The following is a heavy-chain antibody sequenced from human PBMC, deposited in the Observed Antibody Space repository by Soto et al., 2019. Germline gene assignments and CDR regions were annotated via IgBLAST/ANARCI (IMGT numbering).Heavy chain of an antibody. CDR1: GRSFSGYC. CDR3: ARGSGYCSGGSPSRWFDP. V-gene: IGHV4-34*01. CDR2: INHSGST. J-gene: IGHJ5*02. Sequence: SETLALTCAVYGRSFSGYCWSWIRQPPGKGLEWIGEINHSGSTNYNLSLKSRVTISVGTAKNQFSLKLSSVTVADTAVYYCARGSGYCSGGSPSRWFDPWVQGTPVT. D-gene: IGHD2-15*01.